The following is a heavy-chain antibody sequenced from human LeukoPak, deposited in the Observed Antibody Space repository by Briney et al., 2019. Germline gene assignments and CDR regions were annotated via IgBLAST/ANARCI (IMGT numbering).Heavy chain of an antibody. J-gene: IGHJ3*02. V-gene: IGHV3-48*01. D-gene: IGHD2-21*01. CDR3: ARASGWWHIVAGDAFDI. CDR2: ISSSSSTI. CDR1: GFTFSSYS. Sequence: PGGSLRLSCAASGFTFSSYSMNWVRQAPGKGLEWVSYISSSSSTIYYADSVKGRFTISRDNAKNSLYLQMNSLRAEDTAVYYCARASGWWHIVAGDAFDIWGQGTMVTVSS.